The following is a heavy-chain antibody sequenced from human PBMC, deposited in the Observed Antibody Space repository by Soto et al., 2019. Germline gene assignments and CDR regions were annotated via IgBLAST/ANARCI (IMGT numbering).Heavy chain of an antibody. Sequence: GRSLRLSCVASGFIFSSYAQTWVNLDPGNVLEWVSFISGSGSSTYYADSVKGRFTISRGNSKNTLYLQMNSLRAEDAAVYYCVREASSSGLHLDHWGRGTLVTVSS. D-gene: IGHD6-6*01. CDR2: ISGSGSST. J-gene: IGHJ4*02. V-gene: IGHV3-23*01. CDR1: GFIFSSYA. CDR3: VREASSSGLHLDH.